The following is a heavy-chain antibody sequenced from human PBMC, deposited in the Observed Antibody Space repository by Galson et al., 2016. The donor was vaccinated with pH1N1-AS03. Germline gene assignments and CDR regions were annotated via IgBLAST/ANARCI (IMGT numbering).Heavy chain of an antibody. CDR1: GYTFTTYD. D-gene: IGHD2-15*01. CDR3: ARGVVDCSGPACSGTLRFDP. Sequence: SVKVSCKASGYTFTTYDINWVRQAPGQGFEWMGWMNPDSGNTGYAPSFQGRVTITRDTSISTAYMELSSLRSEDTAVYYCARGVVDCSGPACSGTLRFDPWGQGTLVTVSS. V-gene: IGHV1-8*03. J-gene: IGHJ5*02. CDR2: MNPDSGNT.